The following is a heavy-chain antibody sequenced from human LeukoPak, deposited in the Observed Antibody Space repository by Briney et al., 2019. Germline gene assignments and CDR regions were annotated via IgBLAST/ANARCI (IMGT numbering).Heavy chain of an antibody. Sequence: GGSLRLSCAASGFTFSSYEMNWVRQAPGKGLEWVSSISSSGHTMNYAGSVKGRFTISRDNAKNSLYLQMSSLRAEDTAVYYCARSYSSSWHDGDYWGQGTMAGVSS. D-gene: IGHD6-13*01. CDR1: GFTFSSYE. V-gene: IGHV3-48*03. CDR2: ISSSGHTM. CDR3: ARSYSSSWHDGDY. J-gene: IGHJ4*02.